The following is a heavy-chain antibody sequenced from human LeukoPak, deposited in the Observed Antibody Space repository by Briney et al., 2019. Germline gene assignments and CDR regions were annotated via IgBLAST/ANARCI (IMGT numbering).Heavy chain of an antibody. J-gene: IGHJ4*02. V-gene: IGHV3-30-3*01. CDR2: ISYDGSNK. Sequence: PGGSLRLSCAASGFTFSSYAMHWVRQAPGKGLEWVAVISYDGSNKYYADSVKGRFTISRDNSKNTLYLQMNSLRAEGTAVYYCARGKGYYDSSGSPFDYWGQGTLVTVSS. D-gene: IGHD3-22*01. CDR1: GFTFSSYA. CDR3: ARGKGYYDSSGSPFDY.